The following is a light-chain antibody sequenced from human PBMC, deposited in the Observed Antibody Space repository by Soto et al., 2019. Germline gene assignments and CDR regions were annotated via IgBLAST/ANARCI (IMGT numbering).Light chain of an antibody. CDR1: ENINMW. J-gene: IGKJ1*01. CDR3: QQYDTYWT. Sequence: IQMTQSPSTLSASVGDRVTITCRASENINMWLAWYQQKPGQAPRLLIQRASRVERGVPSRFSGSGSGTEFTLTISSLQPDDFATYYCQQYDTYWTFGQGTKVDIK. CDR2: RAS. V-gene: IGKV1-5*03.